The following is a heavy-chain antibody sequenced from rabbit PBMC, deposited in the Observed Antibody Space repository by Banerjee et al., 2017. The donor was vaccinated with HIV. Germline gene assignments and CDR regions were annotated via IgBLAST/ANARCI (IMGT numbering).Heavy chain of an antibody. D-gene: IGHD8-1*01. Sequence: QEQLVEYGGDLVKPEGSLTLTCTASGFSFSNKYVMCWVRQAPGKGLEWIACIYAGSSGSTYYASWAKGRFTISKTSSTTVTLQMTSLTAADTATYFCARDRDTGSFYYFDLRGPGTLVTVS. CDR1: GFSFSNKYV. V-gene: IGHV1S45*01. CDR3: ARDRDTGSFYYFDL. CDR2: IYAGSSGST. J-gene: IGHJ4*01.